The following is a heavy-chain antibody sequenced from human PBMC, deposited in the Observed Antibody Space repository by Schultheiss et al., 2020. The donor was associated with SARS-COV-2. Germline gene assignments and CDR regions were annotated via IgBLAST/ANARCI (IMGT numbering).Heavy chain of an antibody. CDR3: ARVRKQLAPYYYYYGMDV. Sequence: GGSLRLSCAASGFTVSSNYMSWVRQAPGKGLEWVSAISGSGGSTYYADSVKGRFTISRDNAKNSLYLQMNSLRAEDTAVYYCARVRKQLAPYYYYYGMDVWGQGTTVTVSS. J-gene: IGHJ6*02. CDR1: GFTVSSNY. CDR2: ISGSGGST. V-gene: IGHV3-23*01. D-gene: IGHD6-13*01.